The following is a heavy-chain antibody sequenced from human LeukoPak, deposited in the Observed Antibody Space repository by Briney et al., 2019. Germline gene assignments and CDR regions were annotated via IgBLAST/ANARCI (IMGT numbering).Heavy chain of an antibody. V-gene: IGHV1-8*01. D-gene: IGHD6-19*01. CDR3: GRGQWQELHDY. J-gene: IGHJ4*02. CDR2: LTPDSRNT. Sequence: WMGWLTPDSRNTAYAQKFQGRVSMTRHTSITTAYMELNRLTSDDTAVYYCGRGQWQELHDYWGQGTLVTVSS.